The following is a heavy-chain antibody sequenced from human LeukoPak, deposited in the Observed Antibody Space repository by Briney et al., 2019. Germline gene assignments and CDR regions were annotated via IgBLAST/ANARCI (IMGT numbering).Heavy chain of an antibody. CDR2: IKSGGST. D-gene: IGHD3-16*02. Sequence: SETLSLTCTVSGGSISSWYWSWIRQPAGKRLEWIGRIKSGGSTNYNPSLKSRVTMSVETSKNQFSLKLDSVTAADTAVYYCAGERDYVWGSYRPKVDYWGQGTLVTVSS. V-gene: IGHV4-4*07. CDR1: GGSISSWY. J-gene: IGHJ4*02. CDR3: AGERDYVWGSYRPKVDY.